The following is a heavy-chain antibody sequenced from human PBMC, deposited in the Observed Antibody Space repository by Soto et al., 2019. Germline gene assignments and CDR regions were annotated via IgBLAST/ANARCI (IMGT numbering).Heavy chain of an antibody. V-gene: IGHV3-21*01. CDR1: GFTFSSYS. CDR3: ARDLITVTIRYYYYGMDV. D-gene: IGHD4-17*01. Sequence: EVQLVESGGGLVKPGGSLRLSCAASGFTFSSYSMNWVRQAPGKGLEWVSSISSSSSYIYYADSVKGRFTIPRDNAKNSLYLQMNSLRAEDTAVYYCARDLITVTIRYYYYGMDVWGQGTTVTVSS. J-gene: IGHJ6*02. CDR2: ISSSSSYI.